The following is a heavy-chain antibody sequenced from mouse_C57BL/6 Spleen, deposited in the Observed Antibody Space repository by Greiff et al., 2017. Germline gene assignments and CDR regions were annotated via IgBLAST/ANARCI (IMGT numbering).Heavy chain of an antibody. J-gene: IGHJ2*01. CDR3: AREGSSGDRGDFDY. V-gene: IGHV1-26*01. D-gene: IGHD3-2*02. Sequence: VQLQQSGPELVKPGASVKISCKASGYTFTDYYMNWVKQSHGKSLEWIGDINPNNGGTSYNQKFKGKATLTVDKSSSTAYMERRSLTDEDSAVYYCAREGSSGDRGDFDYWGQGTTLTVSS. CDR2: INPNNGGT. CDR1: GYTFTDYY.